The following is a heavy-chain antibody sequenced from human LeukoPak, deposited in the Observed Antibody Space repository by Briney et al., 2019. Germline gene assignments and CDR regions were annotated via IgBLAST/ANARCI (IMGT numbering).Heavy chain of an antibody. CDR3: ARDLYNYGSGFDY. J-gene: IGHJ4*02. V-gene: IGHV3-9*01. D-gene: IGHD3-10*01. CDR2: ISWNSGSI. Sequence: GGSLRLSCAASGFTFDDYSMHWVRQAPGKGLEWVSGISWNSGSIGYADSVKGRFTISRDNAKNSLYLQMNSLRAEDTALYYSARDLYNYGSGFDYWGQGTLVTVSS. CDR1: GFTFDDYS.